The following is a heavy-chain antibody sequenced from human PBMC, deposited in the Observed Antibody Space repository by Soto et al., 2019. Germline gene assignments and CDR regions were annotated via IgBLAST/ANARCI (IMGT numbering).Heavy chain of an antibody. CDR3: ARVLLDGGNSGLVFRVHYYYGMDV. D-gene: IGHD2-21*02. CDR1: GYTFTSYG. Sequence: QVQLVQSGAEVKKPGASVKVSCKASGYTFTSYGISWVRQAPGQGLEWMGWISAYNGNTNYAQKLKGRVTMTTDTSTSTAYMELRSLRSDDTAVYYCARVLLDGGNSGLVFRVHYYYGMDVWGQGTTVTVSS. V-gene: IGHV1-18*04. CDR2: ISAYNGNT. J-gene: IGHJ6*02.